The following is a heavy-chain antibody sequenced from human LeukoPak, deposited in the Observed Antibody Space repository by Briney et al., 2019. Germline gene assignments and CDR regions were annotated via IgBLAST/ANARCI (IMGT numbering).Heavy chain of an antibody. Sequence: GGSLRLSCAASGFTFSSYSMNWVRQAPGKGLEWVSYISSSSTIYYADSVKGRFTISRDNAKNSLYLQMNSLRAEDTAVYYCARGGSASGAPSSFDYWGQGTLVTVSS. V-gene: IGHV3-48*01. D-gene: IGHD1-26*01. CDR2: ISSSSTI. J-gene: IGHJ4*02. CDR1: GFTFSSYS. CDR3: ARGGSASGAPSSFDY.